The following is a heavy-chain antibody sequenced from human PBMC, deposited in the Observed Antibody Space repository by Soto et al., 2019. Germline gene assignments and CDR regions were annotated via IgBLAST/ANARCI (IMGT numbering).Heavy chain of an antibody. V-gene: IGHV1-18*01. Sequence: ASVKVSCKASGYTFTSYGISWVRQAPGQGLEWMGWISAYNGNTNYAQKLQGRVTMTTDTSTSTAYMELRSLRSDDTAVYYCAREVDFWSGYTYYYYYMDVWGKGTTVTV. CDR3: AREVDFWSGYTYYYYYMDV. CDR2: ISAYNGNT. D-gene: IGHD3-3*01. J-gene: IGHJ6*03. CDR1: GYTFTSYG.